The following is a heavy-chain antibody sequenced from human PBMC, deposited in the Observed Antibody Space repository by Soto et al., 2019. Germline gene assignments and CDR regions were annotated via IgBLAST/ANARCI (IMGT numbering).Heavy chain of an antibody. D-gene: IGHD2-2*01. CDR1: GFTFSSYA. CDR3: GKDSDIVVVPTATNWYFGL. J-gene: IGHJ2*01. CDR2: ISGSGGST. V-gene: IGHV3-23*01. Sequence: EVQLLESGGGLVQPGGSLRLSCAASGFTFSSYAMSWVRQAPGKGLEWVSAISGSGGSTYYADSVKGRFTISRDNSKNTLYLQMNVLRAEDTAVYYYGKDSDIVVVPTATNWYFGLWGRGTLVTVSS.